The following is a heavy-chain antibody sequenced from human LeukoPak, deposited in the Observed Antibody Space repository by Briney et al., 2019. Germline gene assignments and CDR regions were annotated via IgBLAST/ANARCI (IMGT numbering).Heavy chain of an antibody. J-gene: IGHJ6*02. Sequence: SETLSPICTLSGASVSSACWSWIRQPPGKGLEWIGYIYYSGSTNYNPSLKSRVTISVDTSKNQFSLKLSSVTAADTAVYYCARLPERGSSWYSNHYYGRSVGAQGPRVTVSS. CDR2: IYYSGST. CDR3: ARLPERGSSWYSNHYYGRSV. CDR1: GASVSSAC. D-gene: IGHD6-13*01. V-gene: IGHV4-59*08.